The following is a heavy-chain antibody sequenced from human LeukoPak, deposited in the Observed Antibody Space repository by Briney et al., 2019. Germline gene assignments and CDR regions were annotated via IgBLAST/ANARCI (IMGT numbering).Heavy chain of an antibody. CDR1: GGSFSGYY. CDR3: ARGLLYYYGSGSYFWFDP. D-gene: IGHD3-10*01. J-gene: IGHJ5*02. V-gene: IGHV4-34*01. Sequence: PSETLSLTCAVYGGSFSGYYWSWIRQPPGKGLEWIGGINHSGSTNYNPSLKSRVTISVDTSKNQFSLKLSSVTAADTAVYYCARGLLYYYGSGSYFWFDPWGQGTLVTVSS. CDR2: INHSGST.